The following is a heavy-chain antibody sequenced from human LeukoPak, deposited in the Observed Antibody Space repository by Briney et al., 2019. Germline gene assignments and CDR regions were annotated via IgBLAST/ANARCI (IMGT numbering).Heavy chain of an antibody. CDR2: IKDDGSEK. J-gene: IGHJ4*02. V-gene: IGHV3-7*01. Sequence: PGGSLRLSCAASGFNFKYYWMSWVRQAPGKGLEWVANIKDDGSEKYYVDSVKGRFTISRDNAKNSLYLQMNSLRVEDTAVYFCAPLDYWGQGTLVTVSS. CDR3: APLDY. CDR1: GFNFKYYW.